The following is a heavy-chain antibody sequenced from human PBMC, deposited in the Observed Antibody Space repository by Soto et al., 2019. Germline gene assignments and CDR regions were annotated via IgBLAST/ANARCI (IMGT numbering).Heavy chain of an antibody. V-gene: IGHV4-30-2*01. Sequence: QLQLQESGSGLVKPSQTLSLTCAVSGGSISSGGYSWSWIRQPPGKGLEWIGYIYHSGTTYYNPSLKSRVTISVDRSKNQFSLKLSSVAAADTAVYYCARAHYGDYGYGMDVWGQGTTVTVSS. D-gene: IGHD4-17*01. CDR1: GGSISSGGYS. CDR3: ARAHYGDYGYGMDV. J-gene: IGHJ6*02. CDR2: IYHSGTT.